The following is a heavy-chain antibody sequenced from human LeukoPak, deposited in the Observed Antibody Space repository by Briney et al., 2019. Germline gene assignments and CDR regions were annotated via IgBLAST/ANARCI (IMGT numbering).Heavy chain of an antibody. CDR2: IDPSDSHT. D-gene: IGHD3-3*02. V-gene: IGHV5-10-1*01. Sequence: GESLRISCKGSGYTFYSYWITWVCQVPGKGLEWMGRIDPSDSHTNYSPSFQGHVTISADKSIATAYLQWNSLKASDTAIYYRARHLWSGNTWYPGYWGQGTLVTVSS. CDR1: GYTFYSYW. J-gene: IGHJ4*02. CDR3: ARHLWSGNTWYPGY.